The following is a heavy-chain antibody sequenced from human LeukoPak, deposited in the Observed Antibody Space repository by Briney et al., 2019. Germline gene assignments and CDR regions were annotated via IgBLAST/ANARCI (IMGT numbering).Heavy chain of an antibody. V-gene: IGHV1-2*02. Sequence: GASVKVSCKASGYTFTGYYMHWVRQAPGQGLEWMGWINPNSGGTNYAQKFQGRVTMTRDTSISTAYMELSRLRSDDTAVYYCARVVYLAYCGGDCSAPFDYWGQGTLVTVSS. D-gene: IGHD2-21*02. CDR2: INPNSGGT. CDR1: GYTFTGYY. CDR3: ARVVYLAYCGGDCSAPFDY. J-gene: IGHJ4*02.